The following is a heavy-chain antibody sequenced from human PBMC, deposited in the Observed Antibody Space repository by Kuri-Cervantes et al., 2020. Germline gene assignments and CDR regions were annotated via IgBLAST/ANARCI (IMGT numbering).Heavy chain of an antibody. CDR1: GASFSPYY. CDR3: ARGGWLVWFDP. J-gene: IGHJ5*02. CDR2: INHSGGT. Sequence: SETLSLTCAVYGASFSPYYWNWIRQPPGKGLEWIGEINHSGGTNYNPSLKSRVTMSVDTSKDQFSLHLTSLTAADTAMYYCARGGWLVWFDPWGQGTLVTVSS. V-gene: IGHV4-34*01. D-gene: IGHD3-10*01.